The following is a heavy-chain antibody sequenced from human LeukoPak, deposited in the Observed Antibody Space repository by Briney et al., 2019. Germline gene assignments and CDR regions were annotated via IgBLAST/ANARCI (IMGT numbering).Heavy chain of an antibody. Sequence: SETLSLTCTVSGGSISSYYWSWIRQPPGKGLEWIGYIYYSGSSNYNPSLKSRVTISVDTSKNQFSLKLSSVTAADTAVYYCARGRRYAFDIWGQGTMVTVSS. V-gene: IGHV4-59*12. J-gene: IGHJ3*02. CDR3: ARGRRYAFDI. CDR2: IYYSGSS. CDR1: GGSISSYY.